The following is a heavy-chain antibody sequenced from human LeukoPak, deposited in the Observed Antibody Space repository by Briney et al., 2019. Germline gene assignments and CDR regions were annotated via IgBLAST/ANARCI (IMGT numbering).Heavy chain of an antibody. CDR3: ARISSGFLGWFPRPYYYYGMDV. CDR2: ISYDGSNK. Sequence: PGGSLRLSCAASGFTFSSYWMHWVRQAPGKGLEWVAVISYDGSNKYYADSVKGRFTISRDNSKNTLYLQMNSLRAEDTAVYYCARISSGFLGWFPRPYYYYGMDVWGQGTTVTVSS. D-gene: IGHD3-3*01. V-gene: IGHV3-30-3*01. J-gene: IGHJ6*02. CDR1: GFTFSSYW.